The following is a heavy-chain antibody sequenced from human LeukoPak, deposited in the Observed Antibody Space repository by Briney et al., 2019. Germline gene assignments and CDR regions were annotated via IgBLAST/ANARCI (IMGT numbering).Heavy chain of an antibody. D-gene: IGHD2-2*01. V-gene: IGHV3-30*18. Sequence: GESLRLSCAASGFTFSSYGMHWVRQAPGKGLEWVAVISYDGSNKYYADSVKGRFTISRDNSKNTLYLQMNSLRAEDTPVYYCAKGAVPAEYFQHWGQGTLVTVSS. CDR2: ISYDGSNK. CDR1: GFTFSSYG. J-gene: IGHJ1*01. CDR3: AKGAVPAEYFQH.